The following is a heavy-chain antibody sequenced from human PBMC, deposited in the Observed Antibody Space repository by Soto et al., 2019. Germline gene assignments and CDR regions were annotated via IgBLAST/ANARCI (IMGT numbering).Heavy chain of an antibody. CDR1: GFMFSSYW. V-gene: IGHV3-7*05. J-gene: IGHJ4*02. Sequence: EVELVESGGGLVQPGESLRLSCAATGFMFSSYWMTWVRQAPGKGLEWVANINQNGSERYYVDSVEGRFTISRDNAKNSVFLQMENLRVEDTAMYYCATDILDFWGQGTLVTVSS. D-gene: IGHD3-9*01. CDR2: INQNGSER. CDR3: ATDILDF.